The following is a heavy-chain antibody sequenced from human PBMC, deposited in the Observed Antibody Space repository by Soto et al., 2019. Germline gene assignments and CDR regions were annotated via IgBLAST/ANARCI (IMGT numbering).Heavy chain of an antibody. CDR3: AREIGNRLPYGPVDY. V-gene: IGHV3-11*01. Sequence: PGGSLRLSCAASGFTLSGYYMTWMRQAPGKGLEWVSFIGKTGSDIHYADSVEGRFTISRDNAKNSLYLQMSSLRAEDTAVYYCAREIGNRLPYGPVDYWGQGTLVTSPQ. CDR1: GFTLSGYY. J-gene: IGHJ4*02. CDR2: IGKTGSDI. D-gene: IGHD3-10*01.